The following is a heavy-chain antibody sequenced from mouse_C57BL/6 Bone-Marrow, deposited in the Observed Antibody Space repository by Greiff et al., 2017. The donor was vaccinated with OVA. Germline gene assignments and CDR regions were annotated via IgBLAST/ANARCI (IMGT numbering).Heavy chain of an antibody. CDR3: ARDYYDSSDTWVAY. V-gene: IGHV1-63*01. Sequence: QVQLQQSGAELVRPGTSVKMSCKASGYTFTNYWIGWAKQRPGHGLEWIGDIYPGGGYTNYNEKFKGKATLTADKSSSTAYMQFSSLTSEDSAIYYCARDYYDSSDTWVAYWGQGTLVTVSA. CDR2: IYPGGGYT. D-gene: IGHD1-1*01. CDR1: GYTFTNYW. J-gene: IGHJ3*01.